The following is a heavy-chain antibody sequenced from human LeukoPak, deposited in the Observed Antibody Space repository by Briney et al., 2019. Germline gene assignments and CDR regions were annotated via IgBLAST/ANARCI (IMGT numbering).Heavy chain of an antibody. J-gene: IGHJ4*02. CDR1: GFSFSSYS. Sequence: GGSLRLSCAASGFSFSSYSMNWVRQAPGKGLEWVSSISSTGSYIYYADSVKGRFTISRDNAKNSLYLQMNSLRAKDTDVYYCAREEARGGPFDYWGQGTLVTVSS. CDR2: ISSTGSYI. V-gene: IGHV3-21*01. D-gene: IGHD3-10*01. CDR3: AREEARGGPFDY.